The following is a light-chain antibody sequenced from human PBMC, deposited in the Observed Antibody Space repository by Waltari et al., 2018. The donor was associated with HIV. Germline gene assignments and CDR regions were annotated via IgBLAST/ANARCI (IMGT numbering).Light chain of an antibody. V-gene: IGLV3-25*03. CDR1: VLPQQY. J-gene: IGLJ1*01. Sequence: SYELTQPPSVSVSPGQTARITCSGDVLPQQYVYWYQQKPGQAPVLVIYKDGERPLGISGRFFCSISGTTVTLSISVVQAEYEADYYCQSGDSSSPYVFGTGTKVTVL. CDR3: QSGDSSSPYV. CDR2: KDG.